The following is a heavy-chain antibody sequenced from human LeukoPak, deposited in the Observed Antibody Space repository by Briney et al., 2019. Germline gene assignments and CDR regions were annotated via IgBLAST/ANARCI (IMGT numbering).Heavy chain of an antibody. Sequence: ASVKVSCKASRYTFTSYDINWVRQATGQGLEWMGWMNPNSGNTGYTQKFQGRVTMTRNTSISTAYMELSSLRSEDTAVYYCARDRITMVRGVRNPDYWGQGTLVTVSS. D-gene: IGHD3-10*01. CDR3: ARDRITMVRGVRNPDY. J-gene: IGHJ4*02. CDR1: RYTFTSYD. V-gene: IGHV1-8*01. CDR2: MNPNSGNT.